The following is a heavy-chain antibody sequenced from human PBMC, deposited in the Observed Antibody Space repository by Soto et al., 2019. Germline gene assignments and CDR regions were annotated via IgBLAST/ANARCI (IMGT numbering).Heavy chain of an antibody. Sequence: SETLSLTCAVSGGSIISGGYSWSWLRQPPGKGLEWIGYIYHSGSTYYNPSLKSRVTMSVDRSKNQFSLKLSSVTAADTAVYYCARGLITGSQYSGGWYYFDSWGQGTQVTVSS. J-gene: IGHJ4*02. V-gene: IGHV4-30-2*01. D-gene: IGHD1-26*01. CDR1: GGSIISGGYS. CDR2: IYHSGST. CDR3: ARGLITGSQYSGGWYYFDS.